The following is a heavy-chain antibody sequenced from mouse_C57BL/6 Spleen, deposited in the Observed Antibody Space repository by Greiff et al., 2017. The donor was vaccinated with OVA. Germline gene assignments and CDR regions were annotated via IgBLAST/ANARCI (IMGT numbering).Heavy chain of an antibody. CDR1: GFTFSDYG. CDR3: ARCYESALDY. D-gene: IGHD1-1*01. J-gene: IGHJ4*01. CDR2: ISRGSSTT. V-gene: IGHV5-17*01. Sequence: EVKVVESGGGLVKPGGSLKLSCAASGFTFSDYGMHWVRQAPVKGLEWVAYISRGSSTTYYADTVKGRFTISRDNAKNTLFLQMTSLRSEDTDMYYCARCYESALDYWGQGTSVTVSS.